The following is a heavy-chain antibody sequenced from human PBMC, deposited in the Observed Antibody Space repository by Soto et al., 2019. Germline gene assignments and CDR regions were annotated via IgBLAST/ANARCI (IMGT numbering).Heavy chain of an antibody. CDR3: AKRGGVVGGSEHPFFEY. CDR2: ISCDGKNR. CDR1: GFIFSNYG. J-gene: IGHJ4*02. Sequence: QVQLVESGGGVVQPGKSLRLSCAASGFIFSNYGMHWVRQAPGKGLEWVALISCDGKNRNYADSVKGRFTIYRDNPKNTLYMEMNSLRPEDTAFYYWAKRGGVVGGSEHPFFEYWGQGTLVTVSS. V-gene: IGHV3-30*18. D-gene: IGHD2-15*01.